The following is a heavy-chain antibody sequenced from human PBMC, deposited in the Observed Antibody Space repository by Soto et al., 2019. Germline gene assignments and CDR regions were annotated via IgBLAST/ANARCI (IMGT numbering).Heavy chain of an antibody. Sequence: QVQLVQSGAEVKKPGASVKVSCKASGYTFTGYYMHWVRQAPGQGLEWMGWINPNSGGTNYAQKFQGWVTMTRDTSISTAYMELSRLRSDDTAVYYCARDLGVATREYGMDVWGQGTTVTVSS. J-gene: IGHJ6*02. V-gene: IGHV1-2*04. CDR1: GYTFTGYY. D-gene: IGHD5-12*01. CDR3: ARDLGVATREYGMDV. CDR2: INPNSGGT.